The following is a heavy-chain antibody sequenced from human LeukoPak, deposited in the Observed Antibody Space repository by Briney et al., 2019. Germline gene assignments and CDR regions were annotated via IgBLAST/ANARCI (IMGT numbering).Heavy chain of an antibody. J-gene: IGHJ4*02. V-gene: IGHV3-30*03. CDR1: GFTFSSYG. Sequence: GRSLRLSCAASGFTFSSYGMHWVRQAPGKGLEWVAVISYDGSNKYYADSVKGRFTISRDNSKNTLFLQMNSLRPEDTAVYYCVRATWDYWGQGTLVTVSS. CDR3: VRATWDY. CDR2: ISYDGSNK.